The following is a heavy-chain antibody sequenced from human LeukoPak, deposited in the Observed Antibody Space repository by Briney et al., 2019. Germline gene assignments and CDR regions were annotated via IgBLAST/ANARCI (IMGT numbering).Heavy chain of an antibody. Sequence: SETLSLTCTVSGGSISSYYWSWIRQPPGKGLEWIGYIYYSGSTNYNPSLKSRVTISVDTSKNQFSLKLSSVTAADTAVYYCARLGGSGYKARNWFDPGARKPWSPSPQ. CDR2: IYYSGST. CDR1: GGSISSYY. D-gene: IGHD3-3*01. J-gene: IGHJ5*02. CDR3: ARLGGSGYKARNWFDP. V-gene: IGHV4-59*08.